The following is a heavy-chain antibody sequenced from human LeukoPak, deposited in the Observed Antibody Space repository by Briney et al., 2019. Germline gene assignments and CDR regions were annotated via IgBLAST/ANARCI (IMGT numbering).Heavy chain of an antibody. D-gene: IGHD3-16*02. CDR2: ISYDGSNK. Sequence: GGSLRLSCAASGFTFSSYAMHWVRQAPGKELEWVAVISYDGSNKYYADSVKGRFTISRDNSKNTLYLQMNSLRAEDTAVYYCARDRDYVWGSYPPDYWGQGTLVTVSS. CDR3: ARDRDYVWGSYPPDY. CDR1: GFTFSSYA. J-gene: IGHJ4*02. V-gene: IGHV3-30-3*01.